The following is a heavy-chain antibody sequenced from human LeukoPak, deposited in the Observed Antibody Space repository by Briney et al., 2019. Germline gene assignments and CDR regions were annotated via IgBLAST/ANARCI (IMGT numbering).Heavy chain of an antibody. D-gene: IGHD6-6*01. CDR3: ARGGAARLHFQN. J-gene: IGHJ1*01. Sequence: GGSLRLSCAASGFTFSSYGMHWVRQAPGKGLEWVAVISYDGSNKYYADSVKGRFTISRDNSKNTLYLQMNSLRAEDTAVYYCARGGAARLHFQNWGQGTLVTVSS. V-gene: IGHV3-30*19. CDR1: GFTFSSYG. CDR2: ISYDGSNK.